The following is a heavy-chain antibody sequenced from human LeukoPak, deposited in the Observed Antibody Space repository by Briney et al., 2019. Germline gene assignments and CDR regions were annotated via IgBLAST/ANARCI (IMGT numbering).Heavy chain of an antibody. CDR3: ARHKGPHIVRGVLRNNWFDY. D-gene: IGHD3-10*01. Sequence: SETLSLTCTVSGGSLSTSDYSWGWIRQPPGKGLEWIDTIYYNGGAHYTVSLKSRVTISVDTSKNQFSLRLNSVTAADTAMYFCARHKGPHIVRGVLRNNWFDYWGQGILVTVSS. J-gene: IGHJ5*01. CDR2: IYYNGGA. CDR1: GGSLSTSDYS. V-gene: IGHV4-39*01.